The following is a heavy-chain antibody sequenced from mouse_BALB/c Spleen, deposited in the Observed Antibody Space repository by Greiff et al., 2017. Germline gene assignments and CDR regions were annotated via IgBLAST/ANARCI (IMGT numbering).Heavy chain of an antibody. Sequence: QVQLKQSGPGLVAPSQSLSITCTVSGFSLTSYGVHWVRQPPGKGLEWLGVIWAGGSTNYNSALMSRLSISKDNSKSQVFLKMNSLQTDDTAMYYCARGYYGNPDWYFDVWGEGTTVTVSS. CDR1: GFSLTSYG. J-gene: IGHJ1*01. D-gene: IGHD2-1*01. CDR3: ARGYYGNPDWYFDV. CDR2: IWAGGST. V-gene: IGHV2-9*02.